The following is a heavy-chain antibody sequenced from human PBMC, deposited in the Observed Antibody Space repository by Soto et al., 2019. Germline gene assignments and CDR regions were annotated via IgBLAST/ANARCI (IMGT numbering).Heavy chain of an antibody. CDR2: INDRGST. D-gene: IGHD3-16*01. CDR3: AREITFATGDAFDV. CDR1: DGSFNGYY. J-gene: IGHJ3*01. V-gene: IGHV4-34*01. Sequence: QVQLQEWGAGLLKPSETLSLTCGVYDGSFNGYYWSWIRQPPGKGLEWIGDINDRGSTNYNPSLKSRVTISLHTSKTQSPLKRTSATAAETAVYYGAREITFATGDAFDVWGQGTTVTVSS.